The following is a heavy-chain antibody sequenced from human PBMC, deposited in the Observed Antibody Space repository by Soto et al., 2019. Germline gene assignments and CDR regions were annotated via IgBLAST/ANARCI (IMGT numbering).Heavy chain of an antibody. Sequence: LRLSCTVPGFTFSSYSMNWVRQAAGKGLEWVSSISSSSTYIYYTDSVKGRFTISRDNAKNSLYLQMNRLRAEDTAVYYCAREVVATATIDYWGQGALVTVSS. J-gene: IGHJ4*02. D-gene: IGHD1-7*01. CDR3: AREVVATATIDY. CDR1: GFTFSSYS. CDR2: ISSSSTYI. V-gene: IGHV3-21*01.